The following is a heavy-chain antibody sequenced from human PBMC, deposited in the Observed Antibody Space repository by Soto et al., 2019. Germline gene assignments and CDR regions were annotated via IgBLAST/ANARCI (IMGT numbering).Heavy chain of an antibody. D-gene: IGHD5-12*01. V-gene: IGHV4-59*01. Sequence: SETLSLTCTVSGGSISYYYWGWIRQPPGKGLEWIGSIYYSGNTHYNPSLRSRVTISVDTSMNQFSLNLDSVTAGDSAVYYCVRGGYVHAFDYWGQGALVTVS. J-gene: IGHJ4*02. CDR2: IYYSGNT. CDR3: VRGGYVHAFDY. CDR1: GGSISYYY.